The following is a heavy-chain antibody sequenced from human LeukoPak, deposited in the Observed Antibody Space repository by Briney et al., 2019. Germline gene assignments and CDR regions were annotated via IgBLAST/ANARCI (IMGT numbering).Heavy chain of an antibody. V-gene: IGHV3-74*01. CDR2: INSDGSST. Sequence: GSLRLSCAASGFTFYDYAMHWVRQAPGKGLVWVSRINSDGSSTSYADSVKGRFTISRDNAKNTLYLQMNSLRAEDTAVYYCARDSGYDDYFDYWGQGTLVTVSS. J-gene: IGHJ4*02. CDR1: GFTFYDYA. D-gene: IGHD5-12*01. CDR3: ARDSGYDDYFDY.